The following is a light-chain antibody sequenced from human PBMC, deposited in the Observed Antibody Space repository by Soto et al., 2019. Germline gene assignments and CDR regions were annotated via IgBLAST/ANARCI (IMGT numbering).Light chain of an antibody. J-gene: IGKJ5*01. CDR2: WAS. CDR3: QQSYSTPHT. Sequence: ILITQSHNSLPVTPGEPASISCRSSQSLLHSNVYNYLDWYQQKPGQPPKLLIYWASTRECGVPERFSGSGSGTDFTLTISSLQPEDFATYYCQQSYSTPHTFGQGTRLEIK. V-gene: IGKV2-28*01. CDR1: QSLLHSNVYNY.